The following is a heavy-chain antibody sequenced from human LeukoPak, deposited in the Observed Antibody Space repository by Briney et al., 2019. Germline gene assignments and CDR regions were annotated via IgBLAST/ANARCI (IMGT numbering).Heavy chain of an antibody. D-gene: IGHD6-13*01. CDR2: ISSSSSTI. CDR1: GFTFSSYS. Sequence: GGSLRLSCAAFGFTFSSYSMNWVRQAPGKGLEWVSHISSSSSTINYADSVKGRFTISRDNAKNSLYLQTNSLRAEDTAVYYCARDLRTYSSRGAHWFDPWGQGTLVTVSS. J-gene: IGHJ5*02. V-gene: IGHV3-48*01. CDR3: ARDLRTYSSRGAHWFDP.